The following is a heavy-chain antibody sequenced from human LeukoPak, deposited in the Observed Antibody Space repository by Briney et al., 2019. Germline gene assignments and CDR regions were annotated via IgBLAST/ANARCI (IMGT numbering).Heavy chain of an antibody. J-gene: IGHJ4*02. V-gene: IGHV3-74*01. D-gene: IGHD3-22*01. CDR1: GFTFSSYW. CDR2: INTDGSST. CDR3: TRVPYYYDSGGYFGY. Sequence: PGGSLRLSCAASGFTFSSYWMHWVRQAPGKGLVWVSRINTDGSSTSYADSVKGRFTISRDNAKNTLYLQMNSLRAEDTAVYYCTRVPYYYDSGGYFGYWGQGTLVTVSS.